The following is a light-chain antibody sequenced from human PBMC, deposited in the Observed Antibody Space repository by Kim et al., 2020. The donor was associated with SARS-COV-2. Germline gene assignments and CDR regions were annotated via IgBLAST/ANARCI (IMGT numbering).Light chain of an antibody. CDR1: QSVLYSSNNKNY. CDR3: QQYYSMYT. CDR2: WAS. Sequence: DIVMTQSPDSLAVPLGERATINCKSSQSVLYSSNNKNYLAWYQQKPGQPPKLLIYWASTRESGVPDRFSGSGSGTDFTLTISSLQAEDVAVYYCQQYYSMYTFGQGTKLEI. J-gene: IGKJ2*01. V-gene: IGKV4-1*01.